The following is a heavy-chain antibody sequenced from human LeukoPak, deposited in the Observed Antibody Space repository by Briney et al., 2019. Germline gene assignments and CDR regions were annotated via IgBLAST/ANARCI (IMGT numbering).Heavy chain of an antibody. V-gene: IGHV4-59*01. Sequence: SETLSLTCTVAGGSISSYYWSWIRQPPGKGLEWIGYIYYSGSTNYNPSLKSRVTISVDTSKNQFSLKLSSVTAADTAVYYCARSLWEPDVWGQGTTVTVSS. D-gene: IGHD1-26*01. CDR3: ARSLWEPDV. CDR2: IYYSGST. CDR1: GGSISSYY. J-gene: IGHJ6*02.